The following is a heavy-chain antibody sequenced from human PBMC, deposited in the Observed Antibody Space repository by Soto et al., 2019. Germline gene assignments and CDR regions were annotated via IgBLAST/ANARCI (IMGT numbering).Heavy chain of an antibody. CDR2: IDYSGRT. J-gene: IGHJ4*02. D-gene: IGHD3-22*01. Sequence: PSETLSLTCSVSGYLISSGYYWGWVRQTPGKGLEWLGSIDYSGRTYYSPSLKSRVSTSVDLSKNQFSLKLRSVTAADTAVYFCARDLSRGYYSYYFDYWGQGTLVTVSS. CDR3: ARDLSRGYYSYYFDY. CDR1: GYLISSGYY. V-gene: IGHV4-38-2*02.